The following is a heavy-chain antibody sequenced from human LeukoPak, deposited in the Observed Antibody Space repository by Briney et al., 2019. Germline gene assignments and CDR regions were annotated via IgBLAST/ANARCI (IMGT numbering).Heavy chain of an antibody. D-gene: IGHD2-15*01. CDR3: AKDYCSGKSCFYFDS. J-gene: IGHJ4*02. Sequence: GGSLRLSCAASGFTFGNYAMSWVRQAPGKGLEWVTAISDSAISTYYADSVKGRFTVSRDNSETTLYLQMDGLRAEDTALYYCAKDYCSGKSCFYFDSWGQGTLVTVSS. V-gene: IGHV3-23*01. CDR2: ISDSAIST. CDR1: GFTFGNYA.